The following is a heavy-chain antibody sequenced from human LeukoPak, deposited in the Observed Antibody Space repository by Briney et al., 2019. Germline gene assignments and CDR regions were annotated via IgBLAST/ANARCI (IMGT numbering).Heavy chain of an antibody. CDR1: GGSFSGDY. CDR3: ARWSSNYYDSSGRRFDP. D-gene: IGHD3-22*01. Sequence: SETLSLTCAVYGGSFSGDYWSWIRQPPGKGLEWSGEINHSGSTNYNPSLKSRVTISVDKSKNQFSLKLSSVTAADTAVYYCARWSSNYYDSSGRRFDPWGQGTLVTVSS. V-gene: IGHV4-34*01. CDR2: INHSGST. J-gene: IGHJ5*02.